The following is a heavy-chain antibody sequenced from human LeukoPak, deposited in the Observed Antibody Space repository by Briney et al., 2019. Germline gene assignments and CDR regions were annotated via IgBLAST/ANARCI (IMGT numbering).Heavy chain of an antibody. CDR1: GGSISSYY. CDR2: IYYSGST. V-gene: IGHV4-59*01. D-gene: IGHD2-2*01. Sequence: SETLSLTCTVSGGSISSYYWSWIRQPPGKGLEWIGYIYYSGSTNYNPPLKSRVTISVDTPKNQFSLKLSSVTAADTAVYYCARGAVVVPAAMGTSNWFDPWGQGTLVTVSS. J-gene: IGHJ5*02. CDR3: ARGAVVVPAAMGTSNWFDP.